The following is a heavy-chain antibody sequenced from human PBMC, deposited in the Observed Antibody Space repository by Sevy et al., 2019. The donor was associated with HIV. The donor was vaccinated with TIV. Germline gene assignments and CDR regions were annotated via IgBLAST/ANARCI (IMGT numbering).Heavy chain of an antibody. CDR1: GGSISSGGYS. CDR3: ASFSGSYYFDY. CDR2: IYHSGST. D-gene: IGHD3-10*01. V-gene: IGHV4-30-2*01. Sequence: SETLSLTCAVSGGSISSGGYSWSWIRQPPGKGLEWIGYIYHSGSTYYNPSLKSRFTISVDGSKNQFSLKLGSVTAADTAVYYCASFSGSYYFDYWGQGTLVTVSS. J-gene: IGHJ4*02.